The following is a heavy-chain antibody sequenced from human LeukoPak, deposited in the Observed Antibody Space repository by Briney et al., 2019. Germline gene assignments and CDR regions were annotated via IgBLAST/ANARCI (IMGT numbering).Heavy chain of an antibody. J-gene: IGHJ3*02. CDR2: INPNSGGT. CDR3: ARDQVAGSWSSDVFDI. V-gene: IGHV1-2*02. Sequence: ASVKVSCKASGYTFTGYYMHWVRQAPGQRPEWMGWINPNSGGTNYAQKFQGRLTMTRDMSITTAYMEVSRLRFDDTAVYYCARDQVAGSWSSDVFDIWGQGTMVTVSS. CDR1: GYTFTGYY. D-gene: IGHD6-13*01.